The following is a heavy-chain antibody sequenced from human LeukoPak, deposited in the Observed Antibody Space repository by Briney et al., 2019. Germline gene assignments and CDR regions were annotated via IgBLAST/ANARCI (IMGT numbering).Heavy chain of an antibody. CDR3: ARATPGDYGMDV. CDR2: IYHSGST. Sequence: SETLSLTCAVSGGSISSGGYSWSWIRQPPGKGLEWIGYIYHSGSTYYNPSLKSRVTISADRSKNQSSLKLSSVTAADTAVYYCARATPGDYGMDVWGQGTTVAVSS. D-gene: IGHD2-15*01. CDR1: GGSISSGGYS. J-gene: IGHJ6*02. V-gene: IGHV4-30-2*01.